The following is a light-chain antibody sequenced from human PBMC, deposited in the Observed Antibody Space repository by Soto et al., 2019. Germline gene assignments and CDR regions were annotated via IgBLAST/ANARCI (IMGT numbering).Light chain of an antibody. CDR3: CSYTSSSIRV. Sequence: QSALTQPASVSGSPGQSITLSCTGTSSDVGGYNHVSWYQQHPGKAPKLIIYEVRNRPSGVSNRLSGSKSGNTASLTISGLQADDEAVYYCCSYTSSSIRVFGGGTKLTVL. CDR2: EVR. J-gene: IGLJ3*02. V-gene: IGLV2-14*01. CDR1: SSDVGGYNH.